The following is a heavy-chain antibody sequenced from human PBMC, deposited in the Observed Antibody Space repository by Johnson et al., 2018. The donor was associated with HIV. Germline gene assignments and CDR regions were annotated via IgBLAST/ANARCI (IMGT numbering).Heavy chain of an antibody. D-gene: IGHD4-23*01. CDR2: IYSGGTT. CDR3: AREALPRGLQSSFGGAFDI. J-gene: IGHJ3*02. CDR1: GFTVSSNY. V-gene: IGHV3-66*01. Sequence: VQLVESGGGLVHPGGSLRLSCAASGFTVSSNYMSWVRQAPGKGLEWVSVIYSGGTTYYADSVKGRFTISRDTSENTVYLQMNSLRAEDTAVYYCAREALPRGLQSSFGGAFDIWGQGTIVTVSS.